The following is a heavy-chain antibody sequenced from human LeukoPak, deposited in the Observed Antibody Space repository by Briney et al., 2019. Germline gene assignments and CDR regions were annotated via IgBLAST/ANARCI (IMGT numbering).Heavy chain of an antibody. CDR1: GGSISSSSYY. V-gene: IGHV4-39*07. J-gene: IGHJ4*02. CDR3: ARGRSSDNPYSSSWYPLDDY. D-gene: IGHD6-13*01. CDR2: IYYSGST. Sequence: SETLSLTCTVSGGSISSSSYYWGWIRQPPGKGLEWIGSIYYSGSTYYNPSLKSRVTISVDTSKNQFSLKLSSVTAADTAVYYCARGRSSDNPYSSSWYPLDDYWGQGTLVTVSS.